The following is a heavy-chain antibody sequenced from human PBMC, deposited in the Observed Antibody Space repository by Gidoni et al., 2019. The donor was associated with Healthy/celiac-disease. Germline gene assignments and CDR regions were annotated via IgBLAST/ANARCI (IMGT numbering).Heavy chain of an antibody. D-gene: IGHD5-18*01. V-gene: IGHV4-34*01. J-gene: IGHJ3*02. Sequence: QVQLQQWGAGLLKPSGTPSLTCAVYGGSFRGYYWSWIRQPQGKGLEWIGEINHSGSTNYNPSLKSRVTISVDTSKNQFSLKLSSVTAADTAVYYCARGPSWLWLRGDHAFDIWGQGTMVTVSS. CDR2: INHSGST. CDR3: ARGPSWLWLRGDHAFDI. CDR1: GGSFRGYY.